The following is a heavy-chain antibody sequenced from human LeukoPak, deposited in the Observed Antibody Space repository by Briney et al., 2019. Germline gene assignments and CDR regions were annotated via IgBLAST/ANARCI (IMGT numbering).Heavy chain of an antibody. CDR3: ARFYYYYGMDV. J-gene: IGHJ6*02. V-gene: IGHV4-34*01. CDR2: INHSGST. CDR1: GGSFSGYY. Sequence: SETLSLTCAVYGGSFSGYYWSWIRQPPGKGLEWIGEINHSGSTNYNPSLKSRVTISVDTSKNQFSLKLSSVTAADTAVYYCARFYYYYGMDVWGQGTTVTDSS.